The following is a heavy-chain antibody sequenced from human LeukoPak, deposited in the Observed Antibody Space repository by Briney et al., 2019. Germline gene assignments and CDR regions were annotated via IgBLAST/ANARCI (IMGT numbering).Heavy chain of an antibody. CDR2: ISAGGATT. J-gene: IGHJ3*02. D-gene: IGHD4-17*01. CDR3: ARDRYGDYVNAFDI. V-gene: IGHV3-23*01. Sequence: GGSLRLSCAASGFSFSSYAMSWVRQAPGKGLEWVSGISAGGATTHYADSVKGRFTISRDNSKNTLYLQMNSLRAEDTAVYYCARDRYGDYVNAFDIWGQGTMVTVSS. CDR1: GFSFSSYA.